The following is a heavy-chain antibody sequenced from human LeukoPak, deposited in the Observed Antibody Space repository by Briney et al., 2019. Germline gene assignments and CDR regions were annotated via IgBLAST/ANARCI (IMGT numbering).Heavy chain of an antibody. D-gene: IGHD1-26*01. CDR2: VYYSGST. CDR3: ARYSGSPLVYFDY. Sequence: PPETLSLTCTVSGGSISSRSYYWGWIRQPPGKGLEWIGSVYYSGSTYYNPSLKSRVTISVDTSKNQFSLKLSSVTAADTAVYYCARYSGSPLVYFDYWGQGSLVTVSS. V-gene: IGHV4-39*01. CDR1: GGSISSRSYY. J-gene: IGHJ4*02.